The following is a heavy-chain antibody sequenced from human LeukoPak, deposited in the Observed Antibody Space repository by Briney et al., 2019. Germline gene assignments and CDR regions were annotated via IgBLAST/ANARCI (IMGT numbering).Heavy chain of an antibody. J-gene: IGHJ5*02. CDR1: GGSISSSSYY. CDR2: IYYSGST. V-gene: IGHV4-39*01. CDR3: ARHCVVLRYFDWLYMPGYWFDP. Sequence: SETLSLTCTVSGGSISSSSYYWGWIRQPPEKGLEWIGSIYYSGSTYYNPSLKSRVTISVDTSKNQFSLKLSSVTAADTAVYYCARHCVVLRYFDWLYMPGYWFDPWGQGTLVTVSS. D-gene: IGHD3-9*01.